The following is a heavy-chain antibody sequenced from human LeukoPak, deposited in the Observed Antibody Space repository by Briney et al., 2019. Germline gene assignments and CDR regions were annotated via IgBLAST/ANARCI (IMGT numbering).Heavy chain of an antibody. J-gene: IGHJ5*02. D-gene: IGHD2-2*01. CDR1: GYTLTELS. V-gene: IGHV1-24*01. Sequence: ASVKVSCKVSGYTLTELSMHWVRQAPGKGLEWMGGFDPEDGETIYAQKFQGRVTMTEDTSTDTAYMELSSLRSEDTAVYYCATNIAVLPRFDNWFDPWGQGTLVTVSS. CDR3: ATNIAVLPRFDNWFDP. CDR2: FDPEDGET.